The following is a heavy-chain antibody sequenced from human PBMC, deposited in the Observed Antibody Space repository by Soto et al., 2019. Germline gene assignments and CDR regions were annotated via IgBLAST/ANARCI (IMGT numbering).Heavy chain of an antibody. V-gene: IGHV3-7*01. CDR1: GFIFNTYW. CDR2: IKHDGSDQ. Sequence: EVQLVESGGDLVQPGGSLRLSCTASGFIFNTYWMTWVRQAPGGGLEWVASIKHDGSDQFYVDSVKGRFIASRDNAENSLFLQMNSLRAEDTGVYYCARGWGYYFDYWGQGTLVTVSS. D-gene: IGHD2-21*01. J-gene: IGHJ4*02. CDR3: ARGWGYYFDY.